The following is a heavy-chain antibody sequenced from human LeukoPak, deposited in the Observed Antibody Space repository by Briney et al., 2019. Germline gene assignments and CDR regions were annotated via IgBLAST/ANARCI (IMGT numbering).Heavy chain of an antibody. V-gene: IGHV3-66*01. CDR2: NYSGGST. J-gene: IGHJ3*02. Sequence: GGSLRLSCAASGFTVSSNYMSWVRQAPGKGLEWVSVNYSGGSTYYADSVKGRFTISRDNSKNTLYLQMNSLRAEDTAVYYCARAGYVGVDQAGSFDIWGQGTMVTVS. CDR1: GFTVSSNY. D-gene: IGHD6-13*01. CDR3: ARAGYVGVDQAGSFDI.